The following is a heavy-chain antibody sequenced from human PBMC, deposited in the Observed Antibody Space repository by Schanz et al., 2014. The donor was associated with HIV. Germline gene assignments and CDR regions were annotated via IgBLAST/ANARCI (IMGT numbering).Heavy chain of an antibody. CDR2: LSGNADST. CDR1: GFTFRSYA. V-gene: IGHV3-23*01. D-gene: IGHD3-22*01. CDR3: AKPEYDSSGNSQSHFDY. J-gene: IGHJ4*02. Sequence: EVQLLESGGGLVQPGGSLRLSCAASGFTFRSYAMTWVRQAPGKGLEWVSTLSGNADSTYYADSVKGRFTISRDNSKNTLYLQMTTLRTEDTAVYYCAKPEYDSSGNSQSHFDYWGQGTLVSVSS.